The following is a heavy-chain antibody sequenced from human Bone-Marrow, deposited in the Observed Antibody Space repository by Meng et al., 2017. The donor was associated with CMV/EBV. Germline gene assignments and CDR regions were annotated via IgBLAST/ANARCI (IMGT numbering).Heavy chain of an antibody. CDR3: VFLVGGK. V-gene: IGHV3-9*01. CDR2: ISWNSGSI. Sequence: GGSLRLSCAASGFTFDDYAMHWVRQAPGKGLEWVSGISWNSGSIGYADSVKGRFTISRDNAKNSLYLQMNSLRAEDTALYYCVFLVGGKWGQGTLVTASS. D-gene: IGHD3-10*01. J-gene: IGHJ4*02. CDR1: GFTFDDYA.